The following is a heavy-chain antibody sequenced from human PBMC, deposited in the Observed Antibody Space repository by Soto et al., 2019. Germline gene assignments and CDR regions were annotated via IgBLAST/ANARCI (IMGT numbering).Heavy chain of an antibody. CDR2: IIPILGIA. CDR1: GGTFSSYT. Sequence: QVQLVQSGAEVKKPGSAVKVSCKASGGTFSSYTISWVRQAPGQGLEWMGRIIPILGIANYAQKCQGRVTITEDKSTSTAYMELSSLRSEDTAVYYCARGAEYYGSGSLLDYWGQGTLVTVSS. V-gene: IGHV1-69*02. J-gene: IGHJ4*02. D-gene: IGHD3-10*01. CDR3: ARGAEYYGSGSLLDY.